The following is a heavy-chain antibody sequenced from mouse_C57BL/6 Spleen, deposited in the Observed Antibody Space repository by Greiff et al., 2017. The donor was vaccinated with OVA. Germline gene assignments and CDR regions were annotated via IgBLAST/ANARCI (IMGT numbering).Heavy chain of an antibody. D-gene: IGHD3-3*01. CDR1: GYSITSGYY. CDR3: ARRGDLDFDY. J-gene: IGHJ2*01. CDR2: ISYDGSN. V-gene: IGHV3-6*01. Sequence: DVQLQESGPGLVKPSQSLSLTCSVTGYSITSGYYWNWIRQFPGNKLEWMGYISYDGSNNYNPSLKNRISITRDTSKNQFFLKLNSVTTEDTATYYCARRGDLDFDYWGQGTTLTVSS.